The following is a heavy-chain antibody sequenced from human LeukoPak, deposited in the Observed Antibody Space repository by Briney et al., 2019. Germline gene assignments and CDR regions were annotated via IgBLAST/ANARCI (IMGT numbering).Heavy chain of an antibody. CDR2: INGDGSNS. D-gene: IGHD3-16*01. J-gene: IGHJ4*02. CDR1: GFTFTTYW. CDR3: ARTSPTSHFDF. Sequence: GGSLRLSCIASGFTFTTYWMHWVRQAPGKGLVWVSRINGDGSNSNYADSVKGRFTISRDNARNTLYLQMNGLRAEDTALYYCARTSPTSHFDFWGQGTLVTVSS. V-gene: IGHV3-74*01.